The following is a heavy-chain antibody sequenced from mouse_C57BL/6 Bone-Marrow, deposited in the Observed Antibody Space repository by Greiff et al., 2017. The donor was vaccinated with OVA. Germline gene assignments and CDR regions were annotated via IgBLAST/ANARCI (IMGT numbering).Heavy chain of an antibody. Sequence: QVQLQQSGPELVKPGASVKISCKASGYAFSSSWMNWVKQRPGKGLEWIGRIYPGDGDTNYNGKFKGKATLTADKSSSTAYMQLSSLTSEDSAVYFGARSRLITTDFAYWGQGTLVTVSA. CDR2: IYPGDGDT. D-gene: IGHD1-2*01. CDR3: ARSRLITTDFAY. CDR1: GYAFSSSW. J-gene: IGHJ3*01. V-gene: IGHV1-82*01.